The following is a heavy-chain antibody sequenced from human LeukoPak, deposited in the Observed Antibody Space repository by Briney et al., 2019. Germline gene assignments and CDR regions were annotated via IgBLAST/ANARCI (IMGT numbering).Heavy chain of an antibody. D-gene: IGHD2-15*01. CDR3: AREGGCSGDSCYFDP. J-gene: IGHJ5*02. CDR2: IYYSGST. Sequence: SETLSLTCTVSGGSISSYYWSWIRQPPGKGLEWIGYIYYSGSTNYNPSLKSRVTISVDTSKNQFSLKLSSVTAADTAVYYCAREGGCSGDSCYFDPWGQGTLVTVSS. V-gene: IGHV4-59*01. CDR1: GGSISSYY.